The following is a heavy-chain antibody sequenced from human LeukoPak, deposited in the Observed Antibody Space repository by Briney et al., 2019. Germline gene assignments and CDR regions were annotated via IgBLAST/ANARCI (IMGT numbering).Heavy chain of an antibody. V-gene: IGHV4-31*11. D-gene: IGHD5-24*01. CDR2: IYYSGST. Sequence: SETLSLTCAVYGGSFSGYYWSWIRQHPGKGLEWIGYIYYSGSTYYNPSLKSRVTISVDTSKNQFSLKLSSVTAADTAVYYCARDRAERGMATIDYWGQGTLVTVSS. CDR3: ARDRAERGMATIDY. CDR1: GGSFSGYY. J-gene: IGHJ4*02.